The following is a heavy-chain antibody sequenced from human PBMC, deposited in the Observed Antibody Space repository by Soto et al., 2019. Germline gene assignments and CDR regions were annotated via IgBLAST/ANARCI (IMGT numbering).Heavy chain of an antibody. D-gene: IGHD2-21*02. J-gene: IGHJ5*02. CDR1: GFIVSRAW. V-gene: IGHV3-15*07. CDR2: IKSKIDGGTT. Sequence: EVQLVESGGGLVKPGGSLRLSCTVSGFIVSRAWMNWVRQAPGKGLEWVGRIKSKIDGGTTDYAAPVQGRFTISLEDSKNMLYLQMESLRTEDTAVYYCTTAPRRALTEDTARSWGQGTLVTVSS. CDR3: TTAPRRALTEDTARS.